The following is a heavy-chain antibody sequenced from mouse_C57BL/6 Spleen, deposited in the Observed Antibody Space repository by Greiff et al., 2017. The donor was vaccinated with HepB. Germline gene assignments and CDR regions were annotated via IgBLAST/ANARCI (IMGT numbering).Heavy chain of an antibody. J-gene: IGHJ2*01. CDR2: INPSTGGT. Sequence: EVKLVESGPELVKPGASVKISCKASGYSFTGYYMNWVKQSPEKSLEWIGEINPSTGGTTYNQKFKAKATLTVDKSSSTAYMQLKSLTSEDSAVYYCARGGFITTVVDYFDYWGQGTTLTVSS. CDR3: ARGGFITTVVDYFDY. V-gene: IGHV1-42*01. D-gene: IGHD1-1*01. CDR1: GYSFTGYY.